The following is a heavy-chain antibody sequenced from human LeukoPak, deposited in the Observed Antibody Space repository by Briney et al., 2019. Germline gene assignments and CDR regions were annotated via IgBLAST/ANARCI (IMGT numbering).Heavy chain of an antibody. V-gene: IGHV1-58*02. Sequence: SVKVSCKASGVTFTTSAMQWVRQARGQRLEWIGWIVVGSGNTNYAQKFQERVTLTRDMSTSTAYMELSSLRSEDTAVYYCAAARRRRYFDAFDIWGQGTMVTVSS. D-gene: IGHD1-1*01. J-gene: IGHJ3*02. CDR1: GVTFTTSA. CDR3: AAARRRRYFDAFDI. CDR2: IVVGSGNT.